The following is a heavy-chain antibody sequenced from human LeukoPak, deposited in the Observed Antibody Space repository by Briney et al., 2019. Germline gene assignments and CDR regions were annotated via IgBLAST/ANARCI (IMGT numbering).Heavy chain of an antibody. J-gene: IGHJ3*02. CDR1: GYTFTSYA. Sequence: ASVKVSCKASGYTFTSYAMHWVRQAPGQRLEWMGWINAGNGNTKYSQKFQGRVTITRDTSASTAYMELSSLRSEDTAVYYCVRSSPASFRPYSIGWDINAFDIWGQGTMVTVSS. CDR3: VRSSPASFRPYSIGWDINAFDI. D-gene: IGHD6-19*01. V-gene: IGHV1-3*01. CDR2: INAGNGNT.